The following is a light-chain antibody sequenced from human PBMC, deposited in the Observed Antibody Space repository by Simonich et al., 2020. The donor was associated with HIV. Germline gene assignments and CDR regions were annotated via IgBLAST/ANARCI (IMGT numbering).Light chain of an antibody. Sequence: QSALTQPASVSGSPGQSITISCTGTSEDVGRHNIVSGYQQHPGKAPKIMIYEGAKRPSGVSNRFSGSKSGNTASLTISGLQAEDEADYFCCSYAGVNTVIFGGGTKLTVL. CDR2: EGA. CDR3: CSYAGVNTVI. J-gene: IGLJ2*01. CDR1: SEDVGRHNI. V-gene: IGLV2-23*01.